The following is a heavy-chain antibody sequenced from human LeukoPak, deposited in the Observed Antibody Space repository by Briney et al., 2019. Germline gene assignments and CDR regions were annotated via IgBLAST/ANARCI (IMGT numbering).Heavy chain of an antibody. D-gene: IGHD3-3*01. V-gene: IGHV3-30*18. CDR3: AKDIAGAFLEWTFDY. Sequence: GRSLRLSCAASGFTFSSYGMHRVRQAPGKGLEWVAVISYDGSNKYYADSVKGRFTISRDNSKNTLYLQMNSLRAEDTAVYYCAKDIAGAFLEWTFDYWGQGTLVTVSS. CDR2: ISYDGSNK. J-gene: IGHJ4*02. CDR1: GFTFSSYG.